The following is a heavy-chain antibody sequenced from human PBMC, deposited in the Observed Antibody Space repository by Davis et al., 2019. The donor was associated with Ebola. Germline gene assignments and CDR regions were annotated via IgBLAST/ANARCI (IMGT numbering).Heavy chain of an antibody. D-gene: IGHD6-6*01. CDR3: ARGSIAARPGYYYGMDV. Sequence: GGSLRLSCAASGFTFSSYAMSWVRQAPGKGLEWVSSISTLSSYKYYADSLKGRFTISRDNAKNSLYLQMNSLRAEDTAVYYCARGSIAARPGYYYGMDVWGQGTTVTVSS. CDR1: GFTFSSYA. V-gene: IGHV3-21*01. CDR2: ISTLSSYK. J-gene: IGHJ6*02.